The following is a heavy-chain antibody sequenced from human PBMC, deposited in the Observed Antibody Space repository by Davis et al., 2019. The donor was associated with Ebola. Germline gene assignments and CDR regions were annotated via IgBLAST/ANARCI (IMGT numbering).Heavy chain of an antibody. CDR1: GGSISSYY. CDR2: IYYSGST. D-gene: IGHD2-2*01. CDR3: ARVRCSSTSCPFDY. Sequence: GSLRLSCTVSGGSISSYYWSWIRQPPGKGLEWIGYIYYSGSTNYNPSLKSRVTISVDTSKNQFSLKLSSVTAADTAVYYCARVRCSSTSCPFDYWGQGTLATVSS. J-gene: IGHJ4*02. V-gene: IGHV4-59*01.